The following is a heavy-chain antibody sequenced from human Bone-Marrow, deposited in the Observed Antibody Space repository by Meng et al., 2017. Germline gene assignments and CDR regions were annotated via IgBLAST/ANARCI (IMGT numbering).Heavy chain of an antibody. Sequence: QVQPPQWGAGLFKPSETLSLTCAVYGGSFSGYDWCWIRQPPGKGLEWIGIINHSGSTNYNPSLKSRVTISVDTSKNQFSLKLSSVTAADTAVYYCARGSWLQLWLQDYWGQGTLVTVSS. CDR2: INHSGST. D-gene: IGHD5-18*01. J-gene: IGHJ4*02. CDR3: ARGSWLQLWLQDY. CDR1: GGSFSGYD. V-gene: IGHV4-34*01.